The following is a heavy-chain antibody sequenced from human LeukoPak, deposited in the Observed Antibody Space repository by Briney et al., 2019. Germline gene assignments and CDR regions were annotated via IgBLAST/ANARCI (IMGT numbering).Heavy chain of an antibody. V-gene: IGHV3-20*04. CDR3: VGGLTAAGTPAADAFDI. CDR2: INWNGGST. Sequence: GGSLRLSCAASGLTFDDYGMSWVRQAPGKGLEWVSGINWNGGSTGYADSVKGRFTISRDNAKNSLYLQMNSLRAEDTALYYCVGGLTAAGTPAADAFDIWGQGTMVTVSS. J-gene: IGHJ3*02. CDR1: GLTFDDYG. D-gene: IGHD6-13*01.